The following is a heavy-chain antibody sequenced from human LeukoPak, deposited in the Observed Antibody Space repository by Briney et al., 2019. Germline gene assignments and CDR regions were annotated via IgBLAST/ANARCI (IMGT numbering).Heavy chain of an antibody. J-gene: IGHJ4*02. Sequence: PSETLSLTCAVYGGSFSGYYWSWIRQPPGKGLEWIGEINHSGSTNYNPSLKSRVTISVDTSKNQFSLKLSSVTAADTAVYYCARHLITMVRGVLDYWGQGTLVTVSS. CDR3: ARHLITMVRGVLDY. V-gene: IGHV4-34*01. CDR1: GGSFSGYY. CDR2: INHSGST. D-gene: IGHD3-10*01.